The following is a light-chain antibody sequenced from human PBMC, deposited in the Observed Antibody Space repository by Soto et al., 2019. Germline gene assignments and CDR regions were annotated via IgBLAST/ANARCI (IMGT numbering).Light chain of an antibody. CDR3: HHYYSPPWT. CDR2: WAS. J-gene: IGKJ1*01. V-gene: IGKV4-1*01. CDR1: QSLLYSSNNKNY. Sequence: DIVMTQSPDSLAVSLGARAIINCKSSQSLLYSSNNKNYLAWYQQKPGQPPKLLIYWASTRESGVPDRFSGSGCGTDFTLTISSLQAEDVAVYYCHHYYSPPWTFGQGTKVEIK.